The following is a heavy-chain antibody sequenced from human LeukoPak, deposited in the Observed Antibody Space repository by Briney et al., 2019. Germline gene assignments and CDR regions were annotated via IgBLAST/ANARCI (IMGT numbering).Heavy chain of an antibody. CDR2: IQYDGSNK. J-gene: IGHJ6*04. CDR1: GFTFNNYG. V-gene: IGHV3-30*02. Sequence: GGSLRLSCAASGFTFNNYGMHWVRQAPGKGLEWVAFIQYDGSNKYYADSVKGRFTISRDNSKNTLYLQMNSLRAEDTAVYYCVKDIPKRHIVVVPLRDVWGKGTMVTISS. D-gene: IGHD2-21*01. CDR3: VKDIPKRHIVVVPLRDV.